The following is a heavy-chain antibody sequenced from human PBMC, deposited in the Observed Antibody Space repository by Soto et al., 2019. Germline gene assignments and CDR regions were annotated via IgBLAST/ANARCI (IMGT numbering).Heavy chain of an antibody. Sequence: QVQLVQSGAEVKKPGASVKVSCKASGYTFTSYDINWVRQATGQGLEWMGWMNPNSGNTGYAQKXXGXVTMTRNTSISTAYMELSSLRSEDTAVYYCARERTGTTSMDVWGQGTTVTVSS. CDR3: ARERTGTTSMDV. J-gene: IGHJ6*02. CDR1: GYTFTSYD. CDR2: MNPNSGNT. D-gene: IGHD1-1*01. V-gene: IGHV1-8*01.